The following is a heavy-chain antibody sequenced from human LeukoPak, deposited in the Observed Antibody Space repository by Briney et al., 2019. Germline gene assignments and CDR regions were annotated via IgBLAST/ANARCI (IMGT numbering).Heavy chain of an antibody. CDR1: GFTFSTYA. CDR3: TKGGYNYNYGELDY. V-gene: IGHV3-23*01. Sequence: PGGSLRLSCAASGFTFSTYAMTWVRQAPGKGLEWVSVISGSGGSTYYADSVKGRFTISRDNSKNTLNLQMSSLRAEDTAVYYCTKGGYNYNYGELDYWGQGTLVTVSS. J-gene: IGHJ4*02. D-gene: IGHD5-18*01. CDR2: ISGSGGST.